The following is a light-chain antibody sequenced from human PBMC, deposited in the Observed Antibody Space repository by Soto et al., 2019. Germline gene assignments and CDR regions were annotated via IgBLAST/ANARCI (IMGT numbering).Light chain of an antibody. J-gene: IGLJ1*01. V-gene: IGLV2-14*01. Sequence: QSALTQPASVSGSPGQSITISCTGTSSDVGRYNYVSWYQQHPGKAPKLMIYDVSNRPSGVSNRFSGSKSGNTASLTISGFQAEDEADYYCSSYTSSSTLAVFGTGTKVTVL. CDR3: SSYTSSSTLAV. CDR1: SSDVGRYNY. CDR2: DVS.